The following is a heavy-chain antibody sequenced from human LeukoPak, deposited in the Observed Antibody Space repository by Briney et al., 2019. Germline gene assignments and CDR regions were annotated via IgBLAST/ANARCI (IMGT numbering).Heavy chain of an antibody. CDR3: AKDTTVVTPRALDY. CDR2: ISGSGGTT. Sequence: PGGSLRLSCAASGFTFGNFAMSWVRQAPGKGLECVSAISGSGGTTYYADSVKGRFTISRDNSKTTLYLQMNSLRAEDTAVYYCAKDTTVVTPRALDYWGQGSLVTVSS. CDR1: GFTFGNFA. D-gene: IGHD4-23*01. V-gene: IGHV3-23*01. J-gene: IGHJ4*02.